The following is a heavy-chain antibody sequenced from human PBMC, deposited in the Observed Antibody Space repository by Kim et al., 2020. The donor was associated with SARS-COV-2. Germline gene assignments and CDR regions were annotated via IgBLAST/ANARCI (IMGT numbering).Heavy chain of an antibody. V-gene: IGHV3-33*06. CDR3: AKDFGGSEGIMITFGGGPPRDYYYGMDV. D-gene: IGHD3-16*01. J-gene: IGHJ6*02. Sequence: GGSLRLSCAASGFTFSSYGMHWVRQAPGKGLEWVAVIWYDGSNKYYADSVKGRFTISRDNSKNTLYLQMNSLRAEDTAVYYCAKDFGGSEGIMITFGGGPPRDYYYGMDVWGQGTTVTVSS. CDR2: IWYDGSNK. CDR1: GFTFSSYG.